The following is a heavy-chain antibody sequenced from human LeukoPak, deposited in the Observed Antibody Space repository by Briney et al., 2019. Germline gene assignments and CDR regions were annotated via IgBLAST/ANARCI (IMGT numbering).Heavy chain of an antibody. J-gene: IGHJ4*02. CDR2: INPNSGGT. D-gene: IGHD6-13*01. CDR1: GYTFTGYY. CDR3: ARDQKDGHSSSVEWDPGFDY. V-gene: IGHV1-2*02. Sequence: EASVKVSCKASGYTFTGYYMHWVRQAPGQGLEWTGWINPNSGGTNYAQKFQGRVTMTRDTSISTAYMELSRLRSDDTAVYYCARDQKDGHSSSVEWDPGFDYWGQGTLVTVSS.